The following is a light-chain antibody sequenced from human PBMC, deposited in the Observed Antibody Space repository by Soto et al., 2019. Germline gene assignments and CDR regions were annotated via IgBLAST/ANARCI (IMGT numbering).Light chain of an antibody. CDR1: QSLVYRDGNTY. CDR2: QVS. CDR3: MQGTHWPYT. V-gene: IGKV2-30*01. Sequence: DVVMTQSPLSLPVTVGQPASISCRSSQSLVYRDGNTYLNWYHQRPGQSPRRLIYQVSKRDSGVPDRFSGSASGSDFTLKISRVEAEDVGVYYCMQGTHWPYTFGQGTKLEIK. J-gene: IGKJ2*01.